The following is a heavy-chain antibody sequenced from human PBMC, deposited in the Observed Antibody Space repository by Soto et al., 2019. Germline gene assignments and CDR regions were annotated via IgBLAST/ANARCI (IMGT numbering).Heavy chain of an antibody. CDR1: GGSISSGDYY. CDR2: IYYSGSA. J-gene: IGHJ4*02. Sequence: PSETLSLTCTVSGGSISSGDYYWSWIRQPPGKGLECIGYIYYSGSAYYNPSLKSRVTISVDTSKNQFSLKLSSVTAADTAVYYCARGEIWIGRTQYGSGSHKLFDYWGQGTLVTVSS. D-gene: IGHD3-10*01. CDR3: ARGEIWIGRTQYGSGSHKLFDY. V-gene: IGHV4-30-4*01.